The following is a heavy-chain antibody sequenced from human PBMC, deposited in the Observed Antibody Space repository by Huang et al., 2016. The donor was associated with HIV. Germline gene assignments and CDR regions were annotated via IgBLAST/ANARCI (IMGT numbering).Heavy chain of an antibody. Sequence: QVQLQQWGAELLKPSETLSLTCAVSGGSFSGHYWTWIRQPPGRGLEWVGEISDSGSNPSNPSVRSRVTISGDTSQSQFSLKLNSVTAADTAIYYCARMFKYDSGGYWGNDAFDIWGQGTMVTVSS. J-gene: IGHJ3*02. V-gene: IGHV4-34*02. CDR3: ARMFKYDSGGYWGNDAFDI. CDR2: ISDSGSN. D-gene: IGHD3-22*01. CDR1: GGSFSGHY.